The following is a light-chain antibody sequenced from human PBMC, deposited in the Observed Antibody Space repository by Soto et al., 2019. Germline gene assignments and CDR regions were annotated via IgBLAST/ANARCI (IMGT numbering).Light chain of an antibody. Sequence: QSALTQPRSVSGSPGQSLTIPCGGTSSDVGAFNFVSWYQQHPGKAPKLIIYDVSKRPSGVPDRFAGSKSGNTASLTISGLQADDEADYHCSAYTRISTFVFGSGTKLTVL. CDR2: DVS. V-gene: IGLV2-11*01. CDR3: SAYTRISTFV. J-gene: IGLJ1*01. CDR1: SSDVGAFNF.